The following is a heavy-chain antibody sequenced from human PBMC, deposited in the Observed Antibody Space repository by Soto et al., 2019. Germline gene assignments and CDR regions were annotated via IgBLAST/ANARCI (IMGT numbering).Heavy chain of an antibody. CDR3: AKDYDYGDSLPFDC. CDR1: GFTFRDYG. J-gene: IGHJ4*02. Sequence: EVQLLEAGGGLVQPGGSLRLSCAASGFTFRDYGMSWVRQAPGKGLEWLSAIIGGRSDKSYYAASVRGRFTISRDNSKNTLYLQLSDLGAEDTAIYYCAKDYDYGDSLPFDCWGQGTLVTVSS. D-gene: IGHD4-17*01. V-gene: IGHV3-23*01. CDR2: IIGGRSDKS.